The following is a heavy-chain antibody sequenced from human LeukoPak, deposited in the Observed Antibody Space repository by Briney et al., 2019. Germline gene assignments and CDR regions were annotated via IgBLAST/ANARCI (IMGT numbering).Heavy chain of an antibody. Sequence: SETLSLTCTVSGGSISSYYWSWIRQPPGKGLEWIGYIYCSGSTNYNPSLKSRVTISVDTSKNQFSLKLSSVTAADTAVYYCARTSGYSSSSDYWGQGALVAVSS. CDR2: IYCSGST. CDR1: GGSISSYY. V-gene: IGHV4-59*08. D-gene: IGHD6-13*01. CDR3: ARTSGYSSSSDY. J-gene: IGHJ4*02.